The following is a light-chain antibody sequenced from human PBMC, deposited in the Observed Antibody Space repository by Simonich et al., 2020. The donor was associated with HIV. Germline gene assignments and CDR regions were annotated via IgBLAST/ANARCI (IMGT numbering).Light chain of an antibody. V-gene: IGLV3-10*01. Sequence: SYELTQPPSVSVSPGQTARITCSGDAVPEKYAYWYQQKSGQAPVLVIYEDNKRPSGIPERFSGSSSGTVATLTISGAQVEDEVDYYCYSTDSSGNHRVFGGGTKLTVL. CDR1: AVPEKY. CDR3: YSTDSSGNHRV. J-gene: IGLJ3*02. CDR2: EDN.